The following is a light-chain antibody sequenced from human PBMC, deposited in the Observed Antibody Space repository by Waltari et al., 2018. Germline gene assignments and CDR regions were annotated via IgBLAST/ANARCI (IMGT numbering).Light chain of an antibody. V-gene: IGLV1-40*01. CDR3: QSFDSSLSASV. J-gene: IGLJ3*02. CDR1: SSNFGAGYD. CDR2: GNT. Sequence: QSVLTQPPSMSGAPGQMVTIPCTGGSSNFGAGYDVHWYQQFPGTAPKLLIFGNTNRASGVPGRFSGSKSGPSASLAIAGLQSEDEAVYYCQSFDSSLSASVFGGGTKLTVL.